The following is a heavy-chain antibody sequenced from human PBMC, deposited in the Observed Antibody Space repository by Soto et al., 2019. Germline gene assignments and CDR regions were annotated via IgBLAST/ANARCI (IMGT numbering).Heavy chain of an antibody. CDR2: ISSSGSTI. V-gene: IGHV3-11*01. J-gene: IGHJ4*02. CDR3: ARVKTYYDFWSGCPDY. D-gene: IGHD3-3*01. Sequence: PGGSLRLSCAASGFTFSDYYMSWIRQAPGKGLEWVSYISSSGSTIYYADSVKGRFTISRDNAKNSLYLQMNSLRAEDTAVYYCARVKTYYDFWSGCPDYWGQGTLVTVSS. CDR1: GFTFSDYY.